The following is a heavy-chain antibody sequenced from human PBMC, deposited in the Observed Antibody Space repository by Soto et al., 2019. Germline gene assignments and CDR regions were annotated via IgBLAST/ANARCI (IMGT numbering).Heavy chain of an antibody. Sequence: GGSLRLSCAASGFTFSSYSMNWVRQAPGKGLEWVSSITSTSSYIFYADSVRGRFTISRDNAKNSLYLQMNSLTAEDTAVYYCARNYDSSGSPPAYWGQGTLVTVSS. CDR2: ITSTSSYI. V-gene: IGHV3-21*01. CDR3: ARNYDSSGSPPAY. D-gene: IGHD3-22*01. J-gene: IGHJ4*02. CDR1: GFTFSSYS.